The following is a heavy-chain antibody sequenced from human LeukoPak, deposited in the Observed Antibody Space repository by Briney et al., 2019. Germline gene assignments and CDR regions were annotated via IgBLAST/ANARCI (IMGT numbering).Heavy chain of an antibody. J-gene: IGHJ4*02. CDR2: ISYDGSNK. CDR1: GFTFSSYW. V-gene: IGHV3-30*18. Sequence: GGSLRLSCAASGFTFSSYWMHWVRQAPGKGLEWVAVISYDGSNKYYADSVKGRFTISRDNSKNTLYLQMNSLRAEDTAVYYCAKVWGSDYGATDWGQGTLVTVSS. CDR3: AKVWGSDYGATD. D-gene: IGHD4/OR15-4a*01.